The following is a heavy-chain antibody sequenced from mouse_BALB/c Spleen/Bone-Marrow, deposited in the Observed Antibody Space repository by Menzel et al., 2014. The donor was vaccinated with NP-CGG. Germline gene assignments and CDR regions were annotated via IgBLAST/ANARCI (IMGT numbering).Heavy chain of an antibody. CDR3: ARDARRDAMDY. CDR2: SRNKANDYTT. V-gene: IGHV7-1*02. CDR1: GFTFSDFY. J-gene: IGHJ4*01. Sequence: EVQGVESGGGLVQPGGSLRLSCAASGFTFSDFYMEWVRQPPGKRLEWIAASRNKANDYTTEYSASVKGRFIVSRDTSQSILYLQMNALRAEDTAIYYCARDARRDAMDYWGQGTSVTVSS.